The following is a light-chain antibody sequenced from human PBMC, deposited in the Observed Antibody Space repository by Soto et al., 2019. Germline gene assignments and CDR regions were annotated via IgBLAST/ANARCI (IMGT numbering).Light chain of an antibody. J-gene: IGKJ5*01. CDR1: QSVSSSY. CDR2: GAS. Sequence: EIVMTHSPATLSVSPWEIATLSCRASQSVSSSYLAWYQQKPGQAPRLLIYGASSRATGIPDGFSGSGSGTDFTLTISRLEPEDFALYYCQQRSNRITFGQGTRLEIK. CDR3: QQRSNRIT. V-gene: IGKV3D-20*02.